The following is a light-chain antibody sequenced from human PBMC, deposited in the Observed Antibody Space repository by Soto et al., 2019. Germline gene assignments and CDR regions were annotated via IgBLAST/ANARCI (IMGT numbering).Light chain of an antibody. Sequence: EIVLTQSPATLLLSPGERATLSCRASQSISSYLAWYQQKPGQAPRLLIYDASNRATGIPARFSGSGSGTDFTLTISSLESEDFAVYYCLQRSNLFTFGPGTKVDFK. CDR2: DAS. CDR3: LQRSNLFT. J-gene: IGKJ3*01. V-gene: IGKV3-11*01. CDR1: QSISSY.